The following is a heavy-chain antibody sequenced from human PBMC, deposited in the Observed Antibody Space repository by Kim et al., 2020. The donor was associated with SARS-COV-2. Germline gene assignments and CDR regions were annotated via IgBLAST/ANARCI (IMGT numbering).Heavy chain of an antibody. CDR2: LKSDTDGGTA. Sequence: GGSLRLSCATSGLNLRNAWMSWVRQAPGKGLEWIARLKSDTDGGTADYAAPVNGRFTVSRDDSKNTLSLQMNSLRTDDTAVYYCTTMSRLITSWFHPWGQGTLVTVSS. V-gene: IGHV3-15*01. D-gene: IGHD1-20*01. CDR3: TTMSRLITSWFHP. CDR1: GLNLRNAW. J-gene: IGHJ5*02.